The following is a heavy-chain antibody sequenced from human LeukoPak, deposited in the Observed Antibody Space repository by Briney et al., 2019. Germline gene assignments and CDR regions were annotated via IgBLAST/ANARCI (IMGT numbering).Heavy chain of an antibody. CDR1: GFTFSSYG. J-gene: IGHJ4*02. V-gene: IGHV3-30*18. D-gene: IGHD4-17*01. Sequence: GGSLRLSCAASGFTFSSYGMHWVRQAPGKGLEWVAVMSYDGSNKYYADSVKGRFTISRDNSKNTLYLQMNSLRAEDTAVYYCAKVIDYGDYVGIFDYWGQGTLVTVSS. CDR2: MSYDGSNK. CDR3: AKVIDYGDYVGIFDY.